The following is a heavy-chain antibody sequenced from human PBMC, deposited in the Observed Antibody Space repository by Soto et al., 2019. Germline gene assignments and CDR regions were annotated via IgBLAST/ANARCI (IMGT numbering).Heavy chain of an antibody. CDR3: ASEGVRGMDV. Sequence: ASVKVSCKASGYTFTNYDINWVRQATGQGLEWMGWMNPNSANTGYAQKFQGRVTMTRNTSISTAYMELSSLRSEDTAVYYCASEGVRGMDVWGQGTTVTVSS. J-gene: IGHJ6*02. CDR1: GYTFTNYD. D-gene: IGHD3-16*01. V-gene: IGHV1-8*01. CDR2: MNPNSANT.